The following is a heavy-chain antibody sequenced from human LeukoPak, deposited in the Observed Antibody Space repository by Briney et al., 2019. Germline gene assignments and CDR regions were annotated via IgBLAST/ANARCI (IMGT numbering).Heavy chain of an antibody. CDR1: GFTFSNYG. CDR3: ARKDPRGWLHDY. CDR2: IPFDGSNE. Sequence: GKSLRLSCAASGFTFSNYGMHWVRQAPGKGLEGVALIPFDGSNEHYADSVKGRFTISRDNSKNTLYLQMNSLRAEDTAVYYCARKDPRGWLHDYWGQGTLVTVSS. D-gene: IGHD5-24*01. J-gene: IGHJ4*02. V-gene: IGHV3-30*03.